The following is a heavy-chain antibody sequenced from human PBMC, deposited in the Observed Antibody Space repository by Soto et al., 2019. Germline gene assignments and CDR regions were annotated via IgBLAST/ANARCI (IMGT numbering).Heavy chain of an antibody. V-gene: IGHV3-23*01. D-gene: IGHD1-1*01. CDR1: GFTVSSYA. Sequence: GGSLRLSCAASGFTVSSYAMSWFRQAPGKGLEWVSAISGSGVSTHYADSVKGRFTISRDNSKNTLYVQMNSLRVEDTAVYYCAKGRGTTMAPPFDYWGQGTRVTVSS. J-gene: IGHJ4*02. CDR2: ISGSGVST. CDR3: AKGRGTTMAPPFDY.